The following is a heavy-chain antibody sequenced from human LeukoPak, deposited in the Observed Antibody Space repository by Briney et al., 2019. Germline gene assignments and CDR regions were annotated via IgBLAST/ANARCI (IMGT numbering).Heavy chain of an antibody. J-gene: IGHJ4*02. CDR1: GFTFSSYG. CDR3: AKGSSGSYYGHFDY. Sequence: GGTLRLSCAASGFTFSSYGMSWVRQAPGKGLEWVSAISGSGGSSYYADSVKGRFTISRDNSKNTLYLQMNSLRAEDTAVYYCAKGSSGSYYGHFDYWGQGTLVTVSS. D-gene: IGHD3-10*01. V-gene: IGHV3-23*01. CDR2: ISGSGGSS.